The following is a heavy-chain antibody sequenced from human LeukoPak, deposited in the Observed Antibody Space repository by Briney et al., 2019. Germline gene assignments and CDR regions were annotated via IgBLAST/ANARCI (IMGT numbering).Heavy chain of an antibody. V-gene: IGHV1-46*01. J-gene: IGHJ3*02. D-gene: IGHD3-9*01. CDR1: GYTFTSYY. CDR2: INPSGGST. Sequence: ASVKVSCKASGYTFTSYYMHWVRQAPGQGLEWMGIINPSGGSTSYAQKFQGRVTMTRDTSTSTVYMELSSLRSEDTAAYYCARGVVLRYFDWLDGGDAFDIWGQGTMVTVSS. CDR3: ARGVVLRYFDWLDGGDAFDI.